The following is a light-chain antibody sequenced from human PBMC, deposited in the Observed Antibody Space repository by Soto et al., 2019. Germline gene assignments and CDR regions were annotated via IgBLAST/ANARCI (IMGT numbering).Light chain of an antibody. CDR3: CSYAGTPYV. CDR2: DVS. J-gene: IGLJ1*01. V-gene: IGLV2-11*01. Sequence: QSALTQPRSVSGSPGQSVTISCTGTSSDVGGYNYVSWYQQHPGKAPKLMIHDVSKRPSGVPDRFSGSKSGNTASLTISGLQAEDEADYYCCSYAGTPYVFGPGTKVTVL. CDR1: SSDVGGYNY.